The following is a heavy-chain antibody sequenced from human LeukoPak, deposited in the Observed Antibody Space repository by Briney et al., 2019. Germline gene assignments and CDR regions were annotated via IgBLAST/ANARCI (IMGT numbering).Heavy chain of an antibody. J-gene: IGHJ5*02. CDR1: GFTFSDYY. CDR3: ARDTNGWFDP. CDR2: ISSSSSYT. Sequence: GGSLRLSCAASGFTFSDYYMSWIRQAPGKGLEWVSYISSSSSYTNYADSAKGRFTISRDNAKNSLYLQMNSLRAEDTAVYYCARDTNGWFDPWGQGTLVTVSS. D-gene: IGHD2-8*01. V-gene: IGHV3-11*05.